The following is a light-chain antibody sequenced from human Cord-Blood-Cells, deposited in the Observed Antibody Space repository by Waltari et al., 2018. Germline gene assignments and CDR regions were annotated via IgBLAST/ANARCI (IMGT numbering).Light chain of an antibody. CDR1: SSDVGRYKL. V-gene: IGLV2-23*01. CDR2: EGS. J-gene: IGLJ1*01. CDR3: CSYAGSYV. Sequence: QSALTQPASVSGSPGQSITISCTGTSSDVGRYKLVSWYQHHPGKAPKLMIYEGSKRPSGVSNRFSGSKSGNTASLTISGLQAEDEADYYCCSYAGSYVFGTGTKVTVL.